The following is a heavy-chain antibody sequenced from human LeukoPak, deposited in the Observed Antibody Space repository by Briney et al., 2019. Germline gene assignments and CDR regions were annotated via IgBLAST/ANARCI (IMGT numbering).Heavy chain of an antibody. J-gene: IGHJ4*02. Sequence: PGGSLRLSCAASGFTFSSYAMSWVRQAPGKGLEWVSAISGSGGSTYYADSVKGRFTISKDNSKNTLYLQMNSLRAEDTAVYYCAKDRSVDCGGDCYSNYWGQGTLVTVSS. CDR1: GFTFSSYA. CDR2: ISGSGGST. V-gene: IGHV3-23*01. D-gene: IGHD2-21*02. CDR3: AKDRSVDCGGDCYSNY.